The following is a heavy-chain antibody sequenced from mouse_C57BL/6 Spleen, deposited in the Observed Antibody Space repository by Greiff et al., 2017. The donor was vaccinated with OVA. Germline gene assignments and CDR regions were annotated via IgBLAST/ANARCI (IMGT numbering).Heavy chain of an antibody. Sequence: EVHLVESGGGLVKPGGSLKLSCAASGFTFSDYGMHWVRQAPEKGLEWVAYISSGSSTIYYADTVKGRFTISRDNAKNTLFLQMTSLRSEDTAMYYCARDPDLYAMDYWGQETSVTVSS. CDR2: ISSGSSTI. J-gene: IGHJ4*01. CDR1: GFTFSDYG. V-gene: IGHV5-17*01. CDR3: ARDPDLYAMDY.